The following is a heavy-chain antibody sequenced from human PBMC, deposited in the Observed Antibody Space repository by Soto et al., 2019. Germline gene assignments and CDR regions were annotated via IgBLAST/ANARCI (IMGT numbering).Heavy chain of an antibody. CDR1: GFTVSSNY. Sequence: EVQLVESGGGLIQPGGSLRLSCAASGFTVSSNYMSWVRQAPGEGLEWVSVIDSGGSTYYADSVKGRFTISRDNSKXXLYLQMNSLRAEDTAVYYCAREGSSGYYYYYGMDVWGQGTTVTVSS. CDR2: IDSGGST. CDR3: AREGSSGYYYYYGMDV. V-gene: IGHV3-53*01. D-gene: IGHD6-19*01. J-gene: IGHJ6*02.